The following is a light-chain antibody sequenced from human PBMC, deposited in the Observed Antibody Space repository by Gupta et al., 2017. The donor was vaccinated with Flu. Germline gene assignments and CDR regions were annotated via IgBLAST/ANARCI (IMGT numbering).Light chain of an antibody. Sequence: GQTARITGSGDAVTKRYADWYQQKSGQAPMLLIYKDSERPSGIPERFSGSSSGTTGTLTISGVQAEDEADYFCQSADSRTTHVAFGGGTKRTVL. V-gene: IGLV3-25*03. CDR2: KDS. CDR3: QSADSRTTHVA. CDR1: AVTKRY. J-gene: IGLJ3*02.